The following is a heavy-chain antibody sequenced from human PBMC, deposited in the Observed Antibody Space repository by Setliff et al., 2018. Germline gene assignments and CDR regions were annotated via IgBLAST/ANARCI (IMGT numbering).Heavy chain of an antibody. CDR3: ARGTRVNGSGSYFYY. CDR1: GGTFSSYA. J-gene: IGHJ4*02. D-gene: IGHD3-10*01. Sequence: SVKVSCKASGGTFSSYAISWVRQAPGQGLEWMGGIIPILGIANYAQKFQGRVTVTADKSTSTAYMELSSLRSEDTAVYYCARGTRVNGSGSYFYYWGQGTLVTVSS. CDR2: IIPILGIA. V-gene: IGHV1-69*10.